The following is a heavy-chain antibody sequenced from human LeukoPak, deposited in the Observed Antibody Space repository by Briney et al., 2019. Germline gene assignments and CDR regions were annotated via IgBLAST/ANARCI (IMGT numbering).Heavy chain of an antibody. V-gene: IGHV3-21*01. CDR1: GFTFSSYS. CDR3: AREDCSGGSCYSSEAFDI. Sequence: PGGSLRLSCAASGFTFSSYSMNWVRQAPGKGLEWVSSISSSSSYIYYADSVKGRFTISRDNAKNSLYLQMSSLRAEDTAVYYCAREDCSGGSCYSSEAFDIWGQGTMVTASS. J-gene: IGHJ3*02. D-gene: IGHD2-15*01. CDR2: ISSSSSYI.